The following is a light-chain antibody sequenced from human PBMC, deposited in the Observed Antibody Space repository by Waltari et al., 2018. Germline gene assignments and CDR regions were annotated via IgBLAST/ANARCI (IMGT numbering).Light chain of an antibody. Sequence: DIQMTQSPSSLSASVGDRVTITCRASQSIGSYLKWYQRKPGKAPNLLIYVATTLESGVPSRFTGSGSGTEFTLTINSLQPEDVATYYCQHSYSIPFIFGQGTKLEIK. J-gene: IGKJ2*01. CDR1: QSIGSY. CDR3: QHSYSIPFI. V-gene: IGKV1-39*01. CDR2: VAT.